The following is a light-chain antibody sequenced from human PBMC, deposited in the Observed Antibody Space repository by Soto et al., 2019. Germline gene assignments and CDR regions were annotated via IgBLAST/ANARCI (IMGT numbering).Light chain of an antibody. J-gene: IGLJ1*01. CDR2: DVS. CDR3: CSYAGSYTHYV. Sequence: QPALTQPRSVSGSPGQSVTISCTGTSSDVGGYNYVSWYQQHPGKAPKLMIYDVSKRPSGVPDRFSGSKSGNTASLTISGLQAEDEADYYCCSYAGSYTHYVFGTGTKLTVL. CDR1: SSDVGGYNY. V-gene: IGLV2-11*01.